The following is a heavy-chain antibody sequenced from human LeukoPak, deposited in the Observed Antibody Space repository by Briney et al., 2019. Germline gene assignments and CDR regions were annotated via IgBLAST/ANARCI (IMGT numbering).Heavy chain of an antibody. D-gene: IGHD3-9*01. CDR2: INPNSGGT. J-gene: IGHJ4*02. CDR1: GYTFTGYY. Sequence: GASVKVSCKASGYTFTGYYMHWVRQAPGQGLEWMGWINPNSGGTNYAQKFQGRVTMTRDTSISTAYMELSRLRPDDTAVYYCARGDFDWLNYRGFDYWGQGTLVTVSS. CDR3: ARGDFDWLNYRGFDY. V-gene: IGHV1-2*02.